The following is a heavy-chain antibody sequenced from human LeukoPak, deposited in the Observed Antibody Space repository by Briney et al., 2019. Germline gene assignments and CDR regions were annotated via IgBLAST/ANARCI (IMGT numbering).Heavy chain of an antibody. CDR2: INHSGST. CDR3: AAYCSGGSCYSPWFDP. Sequence: TLSLTCAVSGGSISSGGYSWSWIRQPPGKGLEWIGYINHSGSTYYNPSLKSRVTISVDRSKNQFSLKLSSVTAADTAVYYCAAYCSGGSCYSPWFDPWGQGTLVTVSS. V-gene: IGHV4-30-2*01. CDR1: GGSISSGGYS. J-gene: IGHJ5*02. D-gene: IGHD2-15*01.